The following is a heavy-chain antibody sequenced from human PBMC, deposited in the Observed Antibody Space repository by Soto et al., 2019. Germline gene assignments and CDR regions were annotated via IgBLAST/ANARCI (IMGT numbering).Heavy chain of an antibody. D-gene: IGHD3-10*01. J-gene: IGHJ5*02. V-gene: IGHV4-31*03. CDR3: ARSVTP. CDR1: GGSISSGGYY. Sequence: QVQLQESGPGLVKPSQTLSLTCTVSGGSISSGGYYWNWIRQHPGKGLEWIGYIYYSGFTYYNPAITRRVTVPVDTSKNQFSLTLSSVTAAATAVYYCARSVTPWGQGTLVTVSS. CDR2: IYYSGFT.